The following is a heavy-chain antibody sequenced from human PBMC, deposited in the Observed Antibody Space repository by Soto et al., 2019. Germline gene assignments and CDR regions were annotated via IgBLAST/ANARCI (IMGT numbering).Heavy chain of an antibody. V-gene: IGHV1-69*01. D-gene: IGHD2-2*01. J-gene: IGHJ6*02. Sequence: QVQLVQSGAEVKEPGSSVKVSCKASGGTFSSYAISWVRQAPGQGLEWMGGIIPISGTANYAQKFQGRVTLTADESTSTVYMELSSLRSEDTAVYFCARSQGSSTSLEIYYYYYYGIDVWGQGTTVTVSS. CDR1: GGTFSSYA. CDR2: IIPISGTA. CDR3: ARSQGSSTSLEIYYYYYYGIDV.